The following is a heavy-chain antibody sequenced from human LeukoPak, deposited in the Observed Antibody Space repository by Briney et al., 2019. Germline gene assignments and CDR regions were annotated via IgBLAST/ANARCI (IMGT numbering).Heavy chain of an antibody. D-gene: IGHD3-16*01. V-gene: IGHV4-39*01. J-gene: IGHJ4*02. CDR2: LYSGSS. CDR3: VITAGY. CDR1: GDSISSSNSY. Sequence: SETLSLTCTVSGDSISSSNSYRGWIRQPPGKGLEWIGSLYSGSSYYNPSLKSRVTISADTSKNQFSLKLTSVTAADTAVYYCVITAGYWGQGTLVTVSS.